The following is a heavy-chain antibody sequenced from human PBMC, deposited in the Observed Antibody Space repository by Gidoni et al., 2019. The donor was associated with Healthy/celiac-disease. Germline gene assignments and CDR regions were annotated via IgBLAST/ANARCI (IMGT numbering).Heavy chain of an antibody. CDR3: TTTCGGDCYDLGDYYYYGMDV. V-gene: IGHV3-15*01. CDR1: GFTFSNAW. Sequence: EVQLVESGGGLVKPGGSLRLSCAASGFTFSNAWMSWVRQAPGKGLEWVGRIKSKTDGGTTDYAAPVKGRFTISRDDSKNTLYLQMNSLKTEDTAVYYCTTTCGGDCYDLGDYYYYGMDVWGQGTTVTVSS. CDR2: IKSKTDGGTT. J-gene: IGHJ6*02. D-gene: IGHD2-21*02.